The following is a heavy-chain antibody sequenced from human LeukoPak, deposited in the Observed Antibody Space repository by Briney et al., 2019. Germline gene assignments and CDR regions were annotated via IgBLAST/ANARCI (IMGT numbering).Heavy chain of an antibody. D-gene: IGHD3-3*01. Sequence: SETLSLTCTVSGGSISSSSYYWGWIRQPLGKGLEWIGSIYYSGSTYYNPSLKSRVTISVDTSKNQFSLKLSSVTATDTAVYYCARHSEYYDFWSGYSPADYWGQGTLVTVSS. CDR3: ARHSEYYDFWSGYSPADY. J-gene: IGHJ4*02. CDR1: GGSISSSSYY. CDR2: IYYSGST. V-gene: IGHV4-39*01.